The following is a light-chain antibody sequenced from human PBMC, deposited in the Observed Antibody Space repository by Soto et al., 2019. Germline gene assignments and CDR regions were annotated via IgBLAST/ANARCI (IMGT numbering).Light chain of an antibody. J-gene: IGLJ1*01. CDR2: RGN. CDR1: SSNIGRDY. CDR3: VAWDDSLSGYV. Sequence: VLTQPPSVSGTPGQRVNISCSGSSSNIGRDYVYWYQQFPGTAPKLLIYRGNQRPSGVPDRFSGSKSGTSASLAISRLRSDDESDYYCVAWDDSLSGYVFGTGTKVTVL. V-gene: IGLV1-47*01.